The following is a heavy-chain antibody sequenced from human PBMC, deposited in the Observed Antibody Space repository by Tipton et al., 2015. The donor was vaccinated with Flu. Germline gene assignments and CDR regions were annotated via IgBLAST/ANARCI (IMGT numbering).Heavy chain of an antibody. CDR2: IIPIFGSA. J-gene: IGHJ6*02. CDR1: GGGFSSYG. CDR3: ARDPGLVGSYYYYGMDV. D-gene: IGHD6-6*01. Sequence: QLVQSGGEVKKPGSSVKVSCKASGGGFSSYGISWVRQAPGQGLEWMGGIIPIFGSANYAQKFQDRVTITADESTSTAYMELRSLRSDDTAVYYCARDPGLVGSYYYYGMDVWGQGTTVTVSS. V-gene: IGHV1-69*01.